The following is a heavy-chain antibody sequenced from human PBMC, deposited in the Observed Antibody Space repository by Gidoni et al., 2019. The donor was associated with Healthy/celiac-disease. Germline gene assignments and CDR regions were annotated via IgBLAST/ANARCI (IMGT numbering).Heavy chain of an antibody. D-gene: IGHD3-3*01. CDR1: GYSISSGYY. CDR3: ARALGFEEWLSYYFDY. V-gene: IGHV4-38-2*02. J-gene: IGHJ4*02. Sequence: QVQLQESGPGLVKPSETLSLTCTVSGYSISSGYYWGWIRQPPGKGLEWIGSISHSGSTYYNPSLKSRVTISVDTSKNQFSLKLSSVTAADTAVYYCARALGFEEWLSYYFDYWGQGTLVTVSS. CDR2: ISHSGST.